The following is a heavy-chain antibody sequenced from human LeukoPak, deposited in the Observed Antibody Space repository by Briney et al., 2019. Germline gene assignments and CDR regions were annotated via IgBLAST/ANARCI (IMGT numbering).Heavy chain of an antibody. Sequence: GGSLRLSCAASGFSFSSYSMNWVRQAPGKGLEWASSISSSSSYIYYADSVKGRFTISRDNAKNSLYLQMNSLRAEDTAVYYCAMIAAAGDYDYWGQGTLVTVSS. J-gene: IGHJ4*02. CDR1: GFSFSSYS. D-gene: IGHD6-13*01. CDR2: ISSSSSYI. V-gene: IGHV3-21*01. CDR3: AMIAAAGDYDY.